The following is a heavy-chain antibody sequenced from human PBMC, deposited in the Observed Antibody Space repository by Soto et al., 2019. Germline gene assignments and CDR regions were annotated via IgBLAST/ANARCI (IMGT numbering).Heavy chain of an antibody. V-gene: IGHV4-59*08. CDR3: AGLAARPQVGWFDP. Sequence: SETLSLTCTVSGGSIGRYYWSWIRQPPGKGLEWIGYIYYSGSTNYNPSLKSRVTISVDTSRNQFSLKLSSVTAADTAVYYCAGLAARPQVGWFDPWGQGTLVTVSS. D-gene: IGHD6-6*01. CDR2: IYYSGST. CDR1: GGSIGRYY. J-gene: IGHJ5*02.